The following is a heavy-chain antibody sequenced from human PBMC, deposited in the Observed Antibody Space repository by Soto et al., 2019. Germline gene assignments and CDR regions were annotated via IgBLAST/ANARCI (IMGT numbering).Heavy chain of an antibody. CDR3: AAILGYCSSTSCYRGGSDYYYGMDV. J-gene: IGHJ6*02. D-gene: IGHD2-2*01. CDR1: GGSISSYY. CDR2: IYYSGST. V-gene: IGHV4-59*08. Sequence: PSETLSLTCTVSGGSISSYYWSWIRQPPGKGLEWIGYIYYSGSTNYNPSLKSRVTISVDTSKNQFSLKLSSVTAADTAVYYCAAILGYCSSTSCYRGGSDYYYGMDVWGQGTTVTVSS.